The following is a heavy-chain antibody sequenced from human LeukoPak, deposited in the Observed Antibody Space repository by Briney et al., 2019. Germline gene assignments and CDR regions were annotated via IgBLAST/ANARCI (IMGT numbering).Heavy chain of an antibody. CDR1: GGSISGYY. CDR2: MYTRGST. J-gene: IGHJ4*02. Sequence: SETLSLTCTVSGGSISGYYWSWIRQPAGKGLEWIGRMYTRGSTNYNPSLKSRVTMSVDTSKNQFSLKLSSVTAADTAVYYCARDDSSSWYYFDYWGQGTLVTVYS. D-gene: IGHD6-13*01. CDR3: ARDDSSSWYYFDY. V-gene: IGHV4-4*07.